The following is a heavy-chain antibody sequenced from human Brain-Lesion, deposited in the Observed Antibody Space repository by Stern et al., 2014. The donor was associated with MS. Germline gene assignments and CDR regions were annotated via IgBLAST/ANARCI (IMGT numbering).Heavy chain of an antibody. J-gene: IGHJ4*02. CDR3: ARRGDSSSSGFDY. Sequence: EVQLVESGAEVKKPGESLKISCKGSGYRFTSNWIGWVRQMPGKSLEWMGIIWPGYSAPRNSPSFQGQVTISADKSISTAYLQWSSLQASDTAMYYCARRGDSSSSGFDYWGQGTLVIVSS. D-gene: IGHD6-6*01. CDR1: GYRFTSNW. V-gene: IGHV5-51*01. CDR2: IWPGYSAP.